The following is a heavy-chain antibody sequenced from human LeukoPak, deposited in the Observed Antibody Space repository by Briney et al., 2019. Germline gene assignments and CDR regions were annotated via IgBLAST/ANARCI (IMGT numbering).Heavy chain of an antibody. Sequence: PSETLSLTCAVYGGSFSGYYWSWIRQPPGKGLERIGEINHSGSTIYNPSLKSRVTISVDTSKNQFSLKLSSVTAADTAVYYCARRKGLYYDFWSGYQGRSGAFDIWGQGTMVTVSS. J-gene: IGHJ3*02. V-gene: IGHV4-34*01. CDR1: GGSFSGYY. CDR3: ARRKGLYYDFWSGYQGRSGAFDI. D-gene: IGHD3-3*01. CDR2: INHSGST.